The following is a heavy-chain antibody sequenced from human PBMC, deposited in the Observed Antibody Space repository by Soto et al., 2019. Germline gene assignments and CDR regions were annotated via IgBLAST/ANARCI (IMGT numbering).Heavy chain of an antibody. CDR2: IYYSGST. Sequence: SETLSLTCTVSGGSISVGGYYWSWIGQHPGKGLEWIGYIYYSGSTYYNPSLKSRVTISVDTSKNQFSLKLSSVTAADTAVYYCARAHVYYYDSSGYYHVTFDYWGQGTLVTVSS. V-gene: IGHV4-31*03. CDR1: GGSISVGGYY. D-gene: IGHD3-22*01. CDR3: ARAHVYYYDSSGYYHVTFDY. J-gene: IGHJ4*02.